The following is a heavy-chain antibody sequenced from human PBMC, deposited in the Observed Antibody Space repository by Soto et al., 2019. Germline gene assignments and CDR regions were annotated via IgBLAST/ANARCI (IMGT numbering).Heavy chain of an antibody. CDR2: SDHSGSA. CDR3: ASDYSGYSLSP. D-gene: IGHD5-12*01. CDR1: GGSISSDNW. J-gene: IGHJ5*02. V-gene: IGHV4-4*02. Sequence: QMHLQESGPGLLRPSETLSLTCEVSGGSISSDNWWTWVRQAPGKGLEWIGESDHSGSANYNPSLKSRVTLSIDKSKNQFSLKLNSVTAADTAVYYFASDYSGYSLSPWGQGTLVTVSS.